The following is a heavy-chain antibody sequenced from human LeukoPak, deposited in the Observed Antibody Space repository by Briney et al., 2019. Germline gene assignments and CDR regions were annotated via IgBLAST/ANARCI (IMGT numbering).Heavy chain of an antibody. V-gene: IGHV1-2*02. J-gene: IGHJ3*02. CDR1: GYTFTAYY. CDR3: ARDEPAPKTNALDI. D-gene: IGHD1-14*01. Sequence: ASVKVSCKASGYTFTAYYLHWVPQAPGQGLEWRGYIYPKSADTYYAQKFQDRVTMTMDTSISTVYMELSRLRSDDTAVYYCARDEPAPKTNALDIWGQGTKVTVSS. CDR2: IYPKSADT.